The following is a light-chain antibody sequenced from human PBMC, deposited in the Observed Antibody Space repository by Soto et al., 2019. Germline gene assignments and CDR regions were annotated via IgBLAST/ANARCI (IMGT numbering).Light chain of an antibody. J-gene: IGLJ3*02. Sequence: QSALTQPASVFGSLGQSITISCTGTNIDLSTYSSVSWYQQHPGKAPKLIIYGVTNRPSGVSNRFSGSKSANTASLTISGLQAEDEADYYCSSYTTNKRGVFGGGTKLTVL. V-gene: IGLV2-14*03. CDR3: SSYTTNKRGV. CDR1: NIDLSTYSS. CDR2: GVT.